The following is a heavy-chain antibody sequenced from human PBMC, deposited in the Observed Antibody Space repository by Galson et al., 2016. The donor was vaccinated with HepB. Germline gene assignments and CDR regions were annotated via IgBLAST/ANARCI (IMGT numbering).Heavy chain of an antibody. CDR3: VKQRSRDKDFDC. V-gene: IGHV3-30*18. Sequence: SLRLSCAGSGFTFKSYGMHWVRQAPGKGLQWVAMISNDGSQTHFTDAVKGRFTISRDNSEYMLYLQMNKLRAEDTALYYCVKQRSRDKDFDCWGQGTLVTVSS. CDR2: ISNDGSQT. D-gene: IGHD5-24*01. J-gene: IGHJ4*02. CDR1: GFTFKSYG.